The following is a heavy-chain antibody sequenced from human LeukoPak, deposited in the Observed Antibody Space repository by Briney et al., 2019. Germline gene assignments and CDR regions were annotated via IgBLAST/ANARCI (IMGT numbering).Heavy chain of an antibody. V-gene: IGHV1-8*01. Sequence: ASVEVSCKASGYSFISYDINWVRQATGQGLEWLGWMNPNSGTTGYAQNFQGRVSMTRDTAISTAYLELSNLRSDDTAVYFCARNLARTGDFDYWGQGTLVTVSS. CDR1: GYSFISYD. D-gene: IGHD5-12*01. CDR3: ARNLARTGDFDY. CDR2: MNPNSGTT. J-gene: IGHJ4*02.